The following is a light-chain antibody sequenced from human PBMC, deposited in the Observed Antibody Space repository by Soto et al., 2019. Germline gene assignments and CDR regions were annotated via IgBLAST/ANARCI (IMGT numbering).Light chain of an antibody. CDR1: SSNIGSNL. V-gene: IGLV1-44*01. Sequence: QSVLTQPPSASGIPGQRVTISCSGRSSNIGSNLVNWYQQLPGTAPKLLIYSDYQRPSGVPDRLSGSKSGTAASLAIRGLQSEDEADYYCAAWDDSLKGWVFGGVTNLTVL. J-gene: IGLJ3*02. CDR2: SDY. CDR3: AAWDDSLKGWV.